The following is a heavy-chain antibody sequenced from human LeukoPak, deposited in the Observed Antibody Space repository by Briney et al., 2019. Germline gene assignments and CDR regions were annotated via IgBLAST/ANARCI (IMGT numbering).Heavy chain of an antibody. CDR2: INPNSGGT. CDR3: ARAPYDILTGYMVPWFDP. J-gene: IGHJ5*02. V-gene: IGHV1-2*02. CDR1: GYTFTGYY. D-gene: IGHD3-9*01. Sequence: GASVKVSCKASGYTFTGYYMHWVRQAPGQGLEWMGWINPNSGGTNYAQKFQGRVTMTRDTSISTAYMELSRLRSDDTAVYYCARAPYDILTGYMVPWFDPWGQGTLVTVSS.